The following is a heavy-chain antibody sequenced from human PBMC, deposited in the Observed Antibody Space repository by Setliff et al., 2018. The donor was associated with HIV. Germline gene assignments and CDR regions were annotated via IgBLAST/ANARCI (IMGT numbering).Heavy chain of an antibody. J-gene: IGHJ4*02. CDR2: ISGYNANT. CDR3: ARAPRGDFWSGKDYFDY. CDR1: GYSFSSYG. Sequence: ASVKVSCKASGYSFSSYGISWVRQAPGQGLEWMGWISGYNANTNYAQKLQGKVIMTTETSTSTAYMEVRSLRSDDTAVYFCARAPRGDFWSGKDYFDYWGQGTLVTVSS. D-gene: IGHD3-3*01. V-gene: IGHV1-18*01.